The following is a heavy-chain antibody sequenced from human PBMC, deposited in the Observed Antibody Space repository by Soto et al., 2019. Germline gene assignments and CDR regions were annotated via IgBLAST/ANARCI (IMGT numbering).Heavy chain of an antibody. CDR3: ARAQYCSGGSCVLYMDV. J-gene: IGHJ6*03. Sequence: GGSLRLSCAASGFTFSSYGMHWVRQAPGKGLEWVAVIWYDGSNKYYADSVKGRFTISRDNSKNTLYLQMNSLRAEDTAVYYCARAQYCSGGSCVLYMDVWGKGTTVTVSS. CDR1: GFTFSSYG. V-gene: IGHV3-33*01. D-gene: IGHD2-15*01. CDR2: IWYDGSNK.